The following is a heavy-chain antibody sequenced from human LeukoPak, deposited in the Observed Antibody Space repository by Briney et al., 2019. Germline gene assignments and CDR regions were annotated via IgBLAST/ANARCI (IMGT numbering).Heavy chain of an antibody. CDR3: ARVGHCTAGVCHSYDL. D-gene: IGHD2-8*02. CDR2: INPSTGGA. J-gene: IGHJ4*02. CDR1: GYTFTDPY. Sequence: GASVKVSCKASGYTFTDPYIHWVRQAPGQGPEWMGWINPSTGGARYAQKFQGRVTMTRDTSITTAYMEVSRLTSDDTAIYYCARVGHCTAGVCHSYDLWGQGTLVTVSS. V-gene: IGHV1-2*02.